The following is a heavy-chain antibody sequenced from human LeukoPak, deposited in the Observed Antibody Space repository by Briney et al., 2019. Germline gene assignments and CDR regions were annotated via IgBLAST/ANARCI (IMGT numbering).Heavy chain of an antibody. CDR1: GFTFSSYG. D-gene: IGHD3-10*01. CDR2: ISYDGSNK. V-gene: IGHV3-30*03. Sequence: GGSLRLSCAASGFTFSSYGMHWVRQAPGKGLEWVAVISYDGSNKYYADSVKGRFTISRDSSKNTLYLQMNSLRAEDTAVYYCARAYGSYYYYGMDVWGQGTTVTVSS. CDR3: ARAYGSYYYYGMDV. J-gene: IGHJ6*02.